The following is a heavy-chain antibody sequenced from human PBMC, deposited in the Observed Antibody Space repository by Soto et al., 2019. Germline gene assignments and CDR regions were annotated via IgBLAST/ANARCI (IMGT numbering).Heavy chain of an antibody. D-gene: IGHD3-10*01. CDR3: AGQAYSMVRGDWYFDL. V-gene: IGHV4-59*01. CDR2: IYYSGST. Sequence: QVQLQESGPGLVKPSETLSLTCTVSGGSISSYYWSWIRQPPGKGLEWIGYIYYSGSTNYNPSLKRPGPKSGEPAKDPFSLKLGSCARGGQARYYWAGQAYSMVRGDWYFDLWGRGTLVTVSS. J-gene: IGHJ2*01. CDR1: GGSISSYY.